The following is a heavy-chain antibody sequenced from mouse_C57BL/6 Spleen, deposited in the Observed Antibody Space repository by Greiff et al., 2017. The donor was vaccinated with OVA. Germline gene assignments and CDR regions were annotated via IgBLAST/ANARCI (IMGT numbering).Heavy chain of an antibody. D-gene: IGHD2-5*01. J-gene: IGHJ3*01. CDR1: GYTFTDYN. V-gene: IGHV1-18*01. Sequence: EVQLQQSGPELVKPGASVKIPCKASGYTFTDYNMDWVKQSHGKSLEWIGDINPNTGGTIYNQKFKGKATLTVDKSSSTAYMELRSLTSEDTAVYYCAREAYYSNDAWFAYWGQGTLVTVSA. CDR3: AREAYYSNDAWFAY. CDR2: INPNTGGT.